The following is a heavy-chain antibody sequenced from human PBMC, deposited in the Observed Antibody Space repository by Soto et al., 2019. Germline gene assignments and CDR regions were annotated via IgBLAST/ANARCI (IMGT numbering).Heavy chain of an antibody. CDR2: MNPNSGNT. Sequence: QVQLVQSGAEVKKPGASVKVSCEASGYTFTSYDINWVRQATGQGLEWMGWMNPNSGNTGYAQRFQGRVTMTRNTYISTAYMELSSRRSEDTALYYCARSTHYYGDRHWGQGTLFTVSS. D-gene: IGHD4-17*01. J-gene: IGHJ4*02. CDR1: GYTFTSYD. V-gene: IGHV1-8*01. CDR3: ARSTHYYGDRH.